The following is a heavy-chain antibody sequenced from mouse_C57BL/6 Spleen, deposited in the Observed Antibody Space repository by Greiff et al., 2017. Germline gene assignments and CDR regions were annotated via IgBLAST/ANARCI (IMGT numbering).Heavy chain of an antibody. Sequence: SGPVLVKPGASVKMSCKASGYTFTDYYMNWVKQSHGKSLEWIGVINPYNGGTSYNQKFKGKATLTVDKSSSTAYMELNSLTSEDSAVYYGARSTVVPLYAMDYWGQGTSVTVSS. CDR1: GYTFTDYY. V-gene: IGHV1-19*01. CDR2: INPYNGGT. J-gene: IGHJ4*01. D-gene: IGHD1-1*01. CDR3: ARSTVVPLYAMDY.